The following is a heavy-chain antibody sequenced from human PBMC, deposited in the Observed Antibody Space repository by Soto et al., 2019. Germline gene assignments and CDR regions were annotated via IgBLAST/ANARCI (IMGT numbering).Heavy chain of an antibody. CDR2: VSGGGGGT. J-gene: IGHJ4*02. Sequence: EVQLLESGGGLVQPGGSLRLSCAASGFTFSSYDMTWVRQPPGKGLEWVSTVSGGGGGTYYADSVKGRFTISRDNSKNTLYLQMNSLRAEDMAVYYCAKRGIFGANDYWGQGTLLTVSS. CDR1: GFTFSSYD. CDR3: AKRGIFGANDY. D-gene: IGHD3-3*01. V-gene: IGHV3-23*01.